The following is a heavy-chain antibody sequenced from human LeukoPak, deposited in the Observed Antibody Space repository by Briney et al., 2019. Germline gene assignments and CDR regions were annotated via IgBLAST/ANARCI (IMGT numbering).Heavy chain of an antibody. CDR3: ARDRDWGCSYCSY. V-gene: IGHV3-33*01. J-gene: IGHJ4*02. D-gene: IGHD7-27*01. CDR1: GFTFSSYG. CDR2: IWFDGSNK. Sequence: PGRSLRLSCAASGFTFSSYGMHWVRQAPGKGLEWVAVIWFDGSNKYYADSVKGRFTISRDNSKNTLYLQMNSLRAEDTGVYYCARDRDWGCSYCSYWGQGTLVTVSS.